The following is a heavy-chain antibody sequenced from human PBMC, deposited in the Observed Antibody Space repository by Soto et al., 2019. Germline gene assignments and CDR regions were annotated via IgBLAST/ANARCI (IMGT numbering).Heavy chain of an antibody. CDR3: ARNKAPGIAAAGNYYYDGRDV. CDR1: GYTFTSYG. V-gene: IGHV1-18*04. CDR2: ISAYNGNT. D-gene: IGHD6-13*01. Sequence: ASVKVSCKASGYTFTSYGISWVRQAPGQGLEWMGWISAYNGNTNYAQKLQGRVTMTTDTSTSTAYMELRSLRSDDTAVDYCARNKAPGIAAAGNYYYDGRDVWG. J-gene: IGHJ6*02.